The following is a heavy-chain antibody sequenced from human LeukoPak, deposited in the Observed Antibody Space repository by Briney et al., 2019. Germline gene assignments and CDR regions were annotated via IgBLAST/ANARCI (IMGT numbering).Heavy chain of an antibody. CDR1: GGSISSYY. V-gene: IGHV4-59*01. Sequence: PSETLSLTCTVSGGSISSYYWSWIRQPPGQGLEWIGCIYYSGSTNYNPSLKSRVTISVDTSKNQFSLKLSSVTAADTAVYYCARVRLWFGESPADAFDIWGQGTMVTVSS. CDR2: IYYSGST. J-gene: IGHJ3*02. CDR3: ARVRLWFGESPADAFDI. D-gene: IGHD3-10*01.